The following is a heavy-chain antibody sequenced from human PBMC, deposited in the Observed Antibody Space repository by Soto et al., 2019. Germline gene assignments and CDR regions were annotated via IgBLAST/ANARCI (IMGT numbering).Heavy chain of an antibody. CDR2: IYYSGST. D-gene: IGHD1-1*01. V-gene: IGHV4-59*01. CDR3: ARDRNWKGYSGMDV. J-gene: IGHJ6*02. Sequence: QVQLQESGPGLVKPSETLSLTCTVSGGSISSYYWNWIRQPPGKGLEWIGYIYYSGSTNYNPSLKSRVTISADTSKNQFSLKLSSVTAADTAVYYCARDRNWKGYSGMDVWGQGTTVTVSS. CDR1: GGSISSYY.